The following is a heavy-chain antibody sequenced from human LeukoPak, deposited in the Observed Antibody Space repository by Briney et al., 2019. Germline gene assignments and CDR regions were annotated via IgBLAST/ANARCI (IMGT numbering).Heavy chain of an antibody. D-gene: IGHD2-15*01. V-gene: IGHV3-74*01. CDR2: INSDGITT. Sequence: VECPRLSRAASGFTPRAYWMHSVRQGPGQGVGWVARINSDGITTTYADSVKGRFTISRDNAKNTLYLQMNSLRAEDTGVYYCARDNSGAYDYWGQGTLVTVSS. CDR3: ARDNSGAYDY. CDR1: GFTPRAYW. J-gene: IGHJ4*02.